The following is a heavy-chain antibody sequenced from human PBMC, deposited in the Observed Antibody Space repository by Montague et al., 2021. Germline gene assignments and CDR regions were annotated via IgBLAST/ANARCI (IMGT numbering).Heavy chain of an antibody. CDR3: ARRYDS. Sequence: SLRLSCAASGFTFSSYWMHWVRQAPGRGLVWVSTIKTDGSSTNYADSVKGRFTISRDNAKNTLYLQMNSLRVEDTAVYYCARRYDSWGQGALVTVSS. CDR1: GFTFSSYW. CDR2: IKTDGSST. J-gene: IGHJ4*02. V-gene: IGHV3-74*01.